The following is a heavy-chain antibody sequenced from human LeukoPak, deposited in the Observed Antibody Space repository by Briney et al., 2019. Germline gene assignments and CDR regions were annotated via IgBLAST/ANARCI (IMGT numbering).Heavy chain of an antibody. CDR1: GYTFTGYY. V-gene: IGHV1-2*02. CDR2: INPNSGAT. D-gene: IGHD1-7*01. J-gene: IGHJ6*03. CDR3: ARDIGRTYMDV. Sequence: ASVKVSCKASGYTFTGYYMHWVRQAPGQGLEWMGWINPNSGATNYAQKFQGRVTMTRDTSISTAYMELSSLRSEDTAVYYCARDIGRTYMDVWGKGTTVTVSS.